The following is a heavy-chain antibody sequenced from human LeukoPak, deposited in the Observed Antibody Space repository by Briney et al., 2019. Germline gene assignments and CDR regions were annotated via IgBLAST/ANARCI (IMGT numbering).Heavy chain of an antibody. CDR3: ARYCSSTSCSFDY. D-gene: IGHD2-2*01. CDR1: GGSISSGGYY. V-gene: IGHV4-30-2*02. Sequence: SQTLSLTCTVSGGSISSGGYYWSWIRQPPGKGLEWIGYIYHSGSTYYNPSLKSRVTISVDRSKNQFSLKLSSVTAADTAVYYCARYCSSTSCSFDYWGQGTLVTVSS. J-gene: IGHJ4*02. CDR2: IYHSGST.